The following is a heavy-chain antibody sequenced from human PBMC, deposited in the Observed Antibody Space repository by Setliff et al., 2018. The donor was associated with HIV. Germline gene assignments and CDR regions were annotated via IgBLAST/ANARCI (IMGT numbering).Heavy chain of an antibody. V-gene: IGHV1-69*13. Sequence: GASVKVSCKASGYTFTSYGISWVRQAPGQGLEWMGIIIPMYNIPTYAQKFQGRVTFTADESTSTAYMELSSLSSEDTAVYYCARDQTGVAAAAFGGGSAWSDEGFDIWGQGTMVTVSS. J-gene: IGHJ3*02. CDR3: ARDQTGVAAAAFGGGSAWSDEGFDI. D-gene: IGHD6-13*01. CDR1: GYTFTSYG. CDR2: IIPMYNIP.